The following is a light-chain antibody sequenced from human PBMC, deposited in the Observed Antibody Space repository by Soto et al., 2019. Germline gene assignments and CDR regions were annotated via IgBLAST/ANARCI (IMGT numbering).Light chain of an antibody. Sequence: EVVLTQSPGTLSVSPGERATLSCRASQRISSNYLAWYQQKPGQAPRLLMYGASSRATGTPDRFSGSGSGTDFILTIHRLEPEDFAVYYCQQYGRSPPWTFGQGTKVDIK. J-gene: IGKJ1*01. CDR2: GAS. CDR1: QRISSNY. CDR3: QQYGRSPPWT. V-gene: IGKV3-20*01.